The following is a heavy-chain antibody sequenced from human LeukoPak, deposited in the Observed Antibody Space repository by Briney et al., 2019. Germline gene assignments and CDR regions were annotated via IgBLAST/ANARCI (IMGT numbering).Heavy chain of an antibody. CDR1: GFTFSSYD. CDR3: ARSGQYYDILTGYCGY. V-gene: IGHV3-13*01. CDR2: IGSAGDT. Sequence: GGSLRLSCAASGFTFSSYDMHWVRQATGQGLEWVSAIGSAGDTYYPGSVKGRFTISRDNAKNSLYLQMNSLRAEDTAVYYCARSGQYYDILTGYCGYWGQGTLVTVSS. D-gene: IGHD3-9*01. J-gene: IGHJ4*02.